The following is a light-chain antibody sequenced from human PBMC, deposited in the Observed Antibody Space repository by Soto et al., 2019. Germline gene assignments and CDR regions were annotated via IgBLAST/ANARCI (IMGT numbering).Light chain of an antibody. Sequence: QSALTQPPSASGSPGQSVTISCTGTSSDVGGYNYVSWYQQHPGKAPKLMIYEVTQRPSGVPDRFSGSKSGNTASLTVSGLQAEDEADYFCSSYSGNNNLVFGTGTQLTVL. CDR1: SSDVGGYNY. CDR2: EVT. V-gene: IGLV2-8*01. J-gene: IGLJ1*01. CDR3: SSYSGNNNLV.